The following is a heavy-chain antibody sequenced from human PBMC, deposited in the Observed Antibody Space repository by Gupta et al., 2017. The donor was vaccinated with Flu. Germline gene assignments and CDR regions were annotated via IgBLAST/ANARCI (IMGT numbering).Heavy chain of an antibody. CDR1: GGYISSGGYY. Sequence: QVQLQESGPGLVKPSQTLSLTCTVSGGYISSGGYYWSWIRKHPGKGLEWIGYIYYSGSPYYNPSLKSRVTISVDTSKNQFSLKLSSVTAADTAVYYCAREGSGWDMYYFDYWGQGTLVTVSS. J-gene: IGHJ4*02. D-gene: IGHD6-19*01. CDR2: IYYSGSP. CDR3: AREGSGWDMYYFDY. V-gene: IGHV4-31*03.